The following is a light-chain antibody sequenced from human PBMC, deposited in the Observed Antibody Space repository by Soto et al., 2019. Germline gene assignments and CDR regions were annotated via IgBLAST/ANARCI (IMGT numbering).Light chain of an antibody. CDR2: EVR. Sequence: QSVLTQPASVSASPGQSITISCTGTSSDVGGYNFVSWYQQHPGKAPKLMIYEVRNRPSGVSNRFSGSKSGNTASLTISGLQAEDEADYYCCSYAGSSSYYVFGTGTKVTVL. CDR3: CSYAGSSSYYV. J-gene: IGLJ1*01. V-gene: IGLV2-14*01. CDR1: SSDVGGYNF.